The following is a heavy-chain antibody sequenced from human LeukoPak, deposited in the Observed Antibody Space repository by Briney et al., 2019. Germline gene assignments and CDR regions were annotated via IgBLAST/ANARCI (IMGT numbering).Heavy chain of an antibody. J-gene: IGHJ4*02. Sequence: ASVKVSCKASGYTFTSYGISWVRQATGQGLEWMGWMNPNSGNTGYAQKFQGRVTMTRNTSISTAYMELSSLRSEDTAVYYCARSGYDWYYFDYWGQGTLVTVSS. CDR2: MNPNSGNT. CDR3: ARSGYDWYYFDY. V-gene: IGHV1-8*02. CDR1: GYTFTSYG. D-gene: IGHD5-12*01.